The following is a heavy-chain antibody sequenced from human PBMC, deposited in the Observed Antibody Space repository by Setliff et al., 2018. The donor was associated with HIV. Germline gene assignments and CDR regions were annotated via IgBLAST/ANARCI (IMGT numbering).Heavy chain of an antibody. D-gene: IGHD3-10*01. CDR2: MSFSANS. CDR3: ARGAGAFGAKLDS. J-gene: IGHJ4*02. CDR1: GGPIKDYY. Sequence: SETLSLTCNVSGGPIKDYYWSWIRQPPGKGLEWLGYMSFSANSNYNPSLKNRITISIDTSKNQFSLRLKSVTAADAAIYYCARGAGAFGAKLDSWGQGSLVTVSS. V-gene: IGHV4-59*01.